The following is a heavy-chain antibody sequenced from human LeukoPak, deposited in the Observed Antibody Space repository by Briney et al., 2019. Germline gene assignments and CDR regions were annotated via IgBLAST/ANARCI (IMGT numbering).Heavy chain of an antibody. J-gene: IGHJ5*02. CDR2: MYNSEIT. CDR1: VDPISRLD. V-gene: IGHV4-59*11. CDR3: ARDSSGAGNSWFDP. D-gene: IGHD6-19*01. Sequence: SETLSLPCTVSVDPISRLDWRWIRQPPGKGLEGIGYMYNSEITKYNPSLKSRVTISVDTSKKQFSLALRSVTAAETAVYYCARDSSGAGNSWFDPWGQGTLVTVSS.